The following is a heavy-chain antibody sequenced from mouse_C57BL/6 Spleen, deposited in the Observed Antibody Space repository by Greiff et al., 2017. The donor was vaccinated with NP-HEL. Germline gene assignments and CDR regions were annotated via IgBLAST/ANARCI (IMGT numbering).Heavy chain of an antibody. Sequence: QVHVKQSGAELARPGASVKLSCKASGYTFTSYGISWVKQRTGQGLEWIGEIYPRSGNTYYNEKFKGKATLTADKSSSTAYMELRSLTSEDSAVYFCAREGTGADFDYWGQGTTLTVSS. CDR2: IYPRSGNT. CDR3: AREGTGADFDY. V-gene: IGHV1-81*01. CDR1: GYTFTSYG. D-gene: IGHD4-1*01. J-gene: IGHJ2*01.